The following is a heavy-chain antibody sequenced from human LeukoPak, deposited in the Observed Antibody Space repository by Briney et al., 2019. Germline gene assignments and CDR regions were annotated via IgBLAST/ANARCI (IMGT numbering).Heavy chain of an antibody. Sequence: QPGGSLRLSCAASGFSFSTYSMSWVRQAPGKGLEWVSVISDTGATTFYADSAKGRFTISRDNSKNTLHLQMNSLRAEDTAVYYCARYNWFDPWGQGTLVTVSS. J-gene: IGHJ5*02. CDR3: ARYNWFDP. CDR2: ISDTGATT. V-gene: IGHV3-23*01. CDR1: GFSFSTYS.